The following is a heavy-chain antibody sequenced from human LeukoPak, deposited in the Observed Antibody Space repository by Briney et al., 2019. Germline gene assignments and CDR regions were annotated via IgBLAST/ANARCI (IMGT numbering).Heavy chain of an antibody. CDR2: IYYSGTT. CDR1: GGSISSGGYY. CDR3: ARVNYDFWSGSYYYYYYMDV. D-gene: IGHD3-3*01. J-gene: IGHJ6*03. V-gene: IGHV4-31*03. Sequence: SETLSLTCSVSGGSISSGGYYWSWIRQHPGKGLEWIGDIYYSGTTYYNPSLKSRVSISVDTSKNQFSLKVTSVTAADTAVYYCARVNYDFWSGSYYYYYYMDVWGKGTTVTVSS.